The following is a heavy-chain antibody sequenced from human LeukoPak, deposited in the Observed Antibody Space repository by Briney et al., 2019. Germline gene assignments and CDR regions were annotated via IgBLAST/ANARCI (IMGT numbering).Heavy chain of an antibody. J-gene: IGHJ6*03. CDR2: IRYDGSNK. CDR3: AKNGLRVVVPAARDFYYMDV. CDR1: GFTFSSYG. V-gene: IGHV3-30*02. Sequence: PGGSLRLSCAASGFTFSSYGMHWVRQAPGKGLEWVAFIRYDGSNKYYADSVKGRFTISRDNSKNTLYLQMNSLRAEDTAVYYCAKNGLRVVVPAARDFYYMDVWGKGTTVTVSS. D-gene: IGHD2-2*01.